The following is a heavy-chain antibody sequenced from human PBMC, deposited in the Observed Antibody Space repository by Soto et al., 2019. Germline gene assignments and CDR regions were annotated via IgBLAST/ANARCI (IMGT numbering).Heavy chain of an antibody. CDR1: GGSISSYY. D-gene: IGHD5-12*01. Sequence: SETLSLTCTVSGGSISSYYWSWIRQPPGKGLEWIGYTYYSGSTHNNPSLKSRVTITVDTSKNQSSRKLSSVTAADTAGYYWAGVGGRVGYNSVDFWGQGTLVTVSS. CDR2: TYYSGST. CDR3: AGVGGRVGYNSVDF. J-gene: IGHJ4*02. V-gene: IGHV4-59*01.